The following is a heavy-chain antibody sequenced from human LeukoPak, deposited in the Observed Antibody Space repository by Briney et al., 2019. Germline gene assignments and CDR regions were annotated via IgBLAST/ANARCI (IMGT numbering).Heavy chain of an antibody. CDR2: IYYSGST. J-gene: IGHJ4*02. CDR1: GGSISRSSYY. CDR3: ARDSTYYDYVWGSYRYGYFDY. Sequence: SETLSLTCTVSGGSISRSSYYWGWIRQPPGKGLEWIGSIYYSGSTYYNPSLKSRVTISVDTSKNQFSLKLSSVTAADTAVYYCARDSTYYDYVWGSYRYGYFDYWGQGTLVTVSS. D-gene: IGHD3-16*02. V-gene: IGHV4-39*07.